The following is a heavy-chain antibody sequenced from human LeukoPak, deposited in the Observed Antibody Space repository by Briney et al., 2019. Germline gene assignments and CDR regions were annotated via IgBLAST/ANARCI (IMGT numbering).Heavy chain of an antibody. Sequence: PSETLSLTCAVYGGSFSGYYWSWIRQPPGKGLEWIGEINHSGSTNYNPSLKSRVTISVDTSKNQFSLKLSSVTAADTAVYYCARQVWYSSGWYRFDYWGQGTLVTVSS. CDR3: ARQVWYSSGWYRFDY. V-gene: IGHV4-34*01. CDR2: INHSGST. J-gene: IGHJ4*02. CDR1: GGSFSGYY. D-gene: IGHD6-19*01.